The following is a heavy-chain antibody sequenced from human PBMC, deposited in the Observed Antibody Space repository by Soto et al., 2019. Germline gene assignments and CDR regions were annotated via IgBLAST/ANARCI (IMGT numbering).Heavy chain of an antibody. V-gene: IGHV1-69*02. CDR3: ALAGVYYYDSSGYSNPELDY. D-gene: IGHD3-22*01. Sequence: SVKVSCKASGGTFSSYTISWVRQAPGQGLERMGRIIPILGIANYAQKFQGRVTITADKSTSTAYMELSSLRSEDTAVYYCALAGVYYYDSSGYSNPELDYWGQGTLVTVSS. J-gene: IGHJ4*02. CDR1: GGTFSSYT. CDR2: IIPILGIA.